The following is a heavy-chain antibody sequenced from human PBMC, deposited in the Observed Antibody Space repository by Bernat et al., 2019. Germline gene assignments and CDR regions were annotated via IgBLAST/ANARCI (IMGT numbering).Heavy chain of an antibody. CDR1: GYTLTELS. J-gene: IGHJ6*02. V-gene: IGHV1-24*01. D-gene: IGHD3-10*01. CDR2: FDPEDGET. Sequence: QVQLVQSGAEVKKPGASVKVSCKVSGYTLTELSMHWVRQAPGKGPEWMGGFDPEDGETIYAQKFQGRVTMTEDTSTDTAYMELSSLRSEDTAVYYCATWSGSGSYFCYYYGMDVWGQGTTVTVSS. CDR3: ATWSGSGSYFCYYYGMDV.